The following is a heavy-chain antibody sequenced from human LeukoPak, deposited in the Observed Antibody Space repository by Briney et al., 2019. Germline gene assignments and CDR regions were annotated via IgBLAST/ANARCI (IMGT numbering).Heavy chain of an antibody. CDR2: ISWNSGSI. Sequence: GGSLRLSCAASGFTFDDYAMHWVRQAPGKGLEWVSGISWNSGSIGYADSVKGRFTISRDNAKNSLYLQMSSLRAEDTALYYCAKDIRVYYYYGMDVWGQGTTVTVSS. J-gene: IGHJ6*02. V-gene: IGHV3-9*01. CDR1: GFTFDDYA. CDR3: AKDIRVYYYYGMDV.